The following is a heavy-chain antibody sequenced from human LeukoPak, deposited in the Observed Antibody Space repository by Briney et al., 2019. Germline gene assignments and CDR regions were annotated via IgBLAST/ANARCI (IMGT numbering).Heavy chain of an antibody. J-gene: IGHJ4*02. CDR1: GYTFTGYY. V-gene: IGHV1-2*06. CDR2: INPNSGGT. D-gene: IGHD3-22*01. CDR3: ARDTYYYDSSGYKYYFDY. Sequence: ASVKVSCKASGYTFTGYYMHWVRQAPGQGLEWIGRINPNSGGTNYAQKFQGRVTMTRDTSISTAYMELSRLRSDDTAVYYCARDTYYYDSSGYKYYFDYWGQGTLVTVSS.